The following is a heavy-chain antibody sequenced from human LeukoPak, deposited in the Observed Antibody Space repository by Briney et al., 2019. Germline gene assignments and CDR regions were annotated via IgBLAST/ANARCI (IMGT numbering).Heavy chain of an antibody. CDR1: GYTFTSYG. Sequence: GASVKVSCKASGYTFTSYGISWVRQAPGQGLEWMGWISAYNGNTNYAQKLQGRVTMTRDMSTSTVYMELSSLRSEDTAVYYCARSIGWRGAFDIWGQGTMVTVSS. V-gene: IGHV1-18*01. CDR3: ARSIGWRGAFDI. J-gene: IGHJ3*02. D-gene: IGHD2-15*01. CDR2: ISAYNGNT.